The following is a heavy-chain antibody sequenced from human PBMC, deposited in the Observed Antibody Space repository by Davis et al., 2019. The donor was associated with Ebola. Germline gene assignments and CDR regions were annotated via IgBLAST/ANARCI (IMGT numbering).Heavy chain of an antibody. V-gene: IGHV3-73*01. J-gene: IGHJ4*02. CDR1: GFTFSDYY. CDR2: IRSKANSYAT. Sequence: GESLKISCAASGFTFSDYYMSWIRQASGKGLEWVGRIRSKANSYATAYAASVKGRFTISRDDSKNTAYLQMNSLKTEDTAVYYCTSRYSSTNDYWGQGTLVTVSS. D-gene: IGHD6-13*01. CDR3: TSRYSSTNDY.